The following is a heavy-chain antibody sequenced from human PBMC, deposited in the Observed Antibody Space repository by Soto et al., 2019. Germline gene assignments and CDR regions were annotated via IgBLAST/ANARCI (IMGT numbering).Heavy chain of an antibody. CDR2: IAPNSGDT. V-gene: IGHV1-2*02. CDR1: GYTFSKFY. Sequence: ASVKVSCKASGYTFSKFYMHWVRQAPGQGLEWMGWIAPNSGDTNIAQKFQGRVTMTRDTSISTAYMDLNRLRSDDTAVYYCAKILLVTLPDGYDIWGQGTMVTVSS. D-gene: IGHD2-15*01. J-gene: IGHJ3*02. CDR3: AKILLVTLPDGYDI.